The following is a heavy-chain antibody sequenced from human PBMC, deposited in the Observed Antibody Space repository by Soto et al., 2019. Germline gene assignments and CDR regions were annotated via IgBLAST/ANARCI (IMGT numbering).Heavy chain of an antibody. CDR2: MNPNSGNT. CDR1: GYTFTIYY. J-gene: IGHJ4*02. D-gene: IGHD2-8*01. Sequence: ASVNVYCKAAGYTFTIYYINWVRQATGQGLEWMGWMNPNSGNTGYAQKFQGRVTMTRNTSISTAYMELSSLRSEDTAVYYCGRSPVYCTNGVCYETFDYWGQGTLVTVSS. CDR3: GRSPVYCTNGVCYETFDY. V-gene: IGHV1-8*02.